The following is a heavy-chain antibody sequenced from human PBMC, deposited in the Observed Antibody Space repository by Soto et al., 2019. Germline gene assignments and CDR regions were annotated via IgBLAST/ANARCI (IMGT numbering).Heavy chain of an antibody. D-gene: IGHD3-9*01. Sequence: ASVKVSCKVSGYTLTELSMHWVRQAPGKGLEWMGGFDPEDGETIYAQKFQGRVTMTEDTSTDTAYMELSSLRSEDTAVYFFAIFAVLRYFDWLTNFDYWGQGTLVTVSS. CDR3: AIFAVLRYFDWLTNFDY. CDR1: GYTLTELS. J-gene: IGHJ4*02. CDR2: FDPEDGET. V-gene: IGHV1-24*01.